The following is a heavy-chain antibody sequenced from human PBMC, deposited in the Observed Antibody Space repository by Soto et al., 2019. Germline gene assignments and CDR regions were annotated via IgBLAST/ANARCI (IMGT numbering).Heavy chain of an antibody. CDR1: GGSFSGYY. J-gene: IGHJ4*02. D-gene: IGHD2-2*01. Sequence: QVQLQQWGAGLLKPSETLSLTCAVYGGSFSGYYWSWIRQPPGKGLEWIGEINHSGSTNYNPSLKSRVTISVDTLKNQFSLKLSSVTAAVTAVYYCARPSLYCRSTSCSQLGYYFDYWGQGTLVTVSS. V-gene: IGHV4-34*01. CDR3: ARPSLYCRSTSCSQLGYYFDY. CDR2: INHSGST.